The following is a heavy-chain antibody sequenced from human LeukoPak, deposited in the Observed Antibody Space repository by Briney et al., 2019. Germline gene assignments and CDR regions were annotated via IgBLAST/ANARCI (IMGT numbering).Heavy chain of an antibody. V-gene: IGHV3-30*02. CDR1: GFTFSSYG. J-gene: IGHJ4*02. CDR2: IRYDGSNK. Sequence: GGSLRLSCAASGFTFSSYGMHWVRQAPGKGLEWVAFIRYDGSNKYYADSVKGRFTISRDNSKNTLYLQMNRLRAEDTGVYYCAKEFAYSSGWTEYYFDYWGQGTLVTVSS. D-gene: IGHD6-19*01. CDR3: AKEFAYSSGWTEYYFDY.